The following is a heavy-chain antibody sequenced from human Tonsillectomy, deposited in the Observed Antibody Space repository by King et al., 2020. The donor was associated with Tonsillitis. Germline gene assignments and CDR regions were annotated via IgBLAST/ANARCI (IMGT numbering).Heavy chain of an antibody. CDR1: GYSFTSYW. V-gene: IGHV5-10-1*01. D-gene: IGHD3-9*01. J-gene: IGHJ6*03. CDR2: IDPSDAYT. Sequence: QLVQSGAEVKKPGESMRISCKGSGYSFTSYWISWVRQMPGKGLEWMGRIDPSDAYTNYSPSFQGHVTISADKSISTAYLQWSSMKASDTAMYYCARNSLRYFDYYSYMAVWGKGTTVTVSS. CDR3: ARNSLRYFDYYSYMAV.